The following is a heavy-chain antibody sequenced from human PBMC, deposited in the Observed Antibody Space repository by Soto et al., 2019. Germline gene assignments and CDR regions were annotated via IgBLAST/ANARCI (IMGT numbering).Heavy chain of an antibody. CDR3: VRGASGYNFGYRDYYYGMDV. CDR2: ISYDGSNQ. Sequence: QVHLVESGGGVVQPGRSLRLSCAASGFTFNTYAMHWVRQAPGNGLEWMAAISYDGSNQYYAASVKGRFTISRDNSRNTLFLQINSLRHEDTSMYFCVRGASGYNFGYRDYYYGMDVWGQGTTVTVSS. CDR1: GFTFNTYA. V-gene: IGHV3-30-3*01. J-gene: IGHJ6*02. D-gene: IGHD5-18*01.